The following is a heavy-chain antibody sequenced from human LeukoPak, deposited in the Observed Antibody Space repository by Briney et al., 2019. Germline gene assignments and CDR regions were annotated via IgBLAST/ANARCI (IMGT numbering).Heavy chain of an antibody. CDR3: ARGPRYVDV. CDR1: GGSFSGYY. CDR2: INHSGST. Sequence: TSETLSLTCAVYGGSFSGYYWSWIRQPPGKGLEWIKEINHSGSTNYNPSLKSRVTISVDTSKNQFSLKLSSVTAADTAVYYCARGPRYVDVWGKGTTVTVSS. J-gene: IGHJ6*03. V-gene: IGHV4-34*01.